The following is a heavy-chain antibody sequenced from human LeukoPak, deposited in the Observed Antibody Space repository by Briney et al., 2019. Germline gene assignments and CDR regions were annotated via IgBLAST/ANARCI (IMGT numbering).Heavy chain of an antibody. CDR2: IYTSGST. CDR3: ARWSRDGYNYFDY. J-gene: IGHJ4*02. V-gene: IGHV4-61*02. CDR1: GGSISTGSYY. Sequence: SETLSLTCTVSGGSISTGSYYWNWIRQPAGKGLEWIGRIYTSGSTNYNPSLKSRVTISLDTSKNQFSLKLSSVTAADTAVYYCARWSRDGYNYFDYWGQGTLVTVSS. D-gene: IGHD5-24*01.